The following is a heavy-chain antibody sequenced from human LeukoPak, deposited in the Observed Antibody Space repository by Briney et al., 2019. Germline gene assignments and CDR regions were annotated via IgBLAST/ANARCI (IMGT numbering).Heavy chain of an antibody. J-gene: IGHJ5*02. CDR2: IYYSGST. CDR3: ASEGLASRIPNWFDP. D-gene: IGHD2-15*01. Sequence: PSETLSLTCTVSGGSISSSSYYWGWIRQPPGKGLEWIGSIYYSGSTYYNPSLKSRATISVDTSKNQFSLKLSSVTAADTAVYYCASEGLASRIPNWFDPWGQGTLVTVSS. V-gene: IGHV4-39*01. CDR1: GGSISSSSYY.